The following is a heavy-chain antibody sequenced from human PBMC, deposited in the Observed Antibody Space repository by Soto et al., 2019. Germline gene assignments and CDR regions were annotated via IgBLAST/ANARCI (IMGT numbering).Heavy chain of an antibody. CDR3: ARDRRWIVGATTHYFDY. CDR2: IIPIFGTA. V-gene: IGHV1-69*12. CDR1: GGTFSSYA. J-gene: IGHJ4*02. D-gene: IGHD1-26*01. Sequence: QVQLVQSGAEVKKPGSSVKVSCKASGGTFSSYAISWVRQAPGQGLEWVGGIIPIFGTANYAQKFQGRVTITADDSTGTAYMELSSLRSEDTAVYYYARDRRWIVGATTHYFDYWGQGTLVTVSS.